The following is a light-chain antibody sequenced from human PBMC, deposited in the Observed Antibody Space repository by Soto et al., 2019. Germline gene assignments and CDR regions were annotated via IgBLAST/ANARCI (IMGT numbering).Light chain of an antibody. CDR3: QQYGSSPLT. CDR2: DAS. Sequence: EIVLTQSPDILSLSPGERATLSCRASQSVRSNYLAWYQQKPGQAPRFLIYDASSRATGIPDRFSGSGSGTDFTLTISRLEPEDFAVYYCQQYGSSPLTFGGGTKVEIK. J-gene: IGKJ4*01. CDR1: QSVRSNY. V-gene: IGKV3-20*01.